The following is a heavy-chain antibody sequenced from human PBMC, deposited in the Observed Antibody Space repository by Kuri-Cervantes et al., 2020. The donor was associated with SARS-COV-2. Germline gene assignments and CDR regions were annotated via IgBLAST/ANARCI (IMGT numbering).Heavy chain of an antibody. J-gene: IGHJ4*02. V-gene: IGHV2-5*01. D-gene: IGHD6-13*01. CDR1: GFSLSTSGVG. Sequence: SGPTLVKPTQTLTLTCTFSGFSLSTSGVGVGWIRQPPGKALEWLALIYWNDDKRYSPSLKSRLTITKDTSKNQVVLTMTNMDPVDTATNYCAHRGTSYSRRWFFDLWGQGTPVTVSS. CDR2: IYWNDDK. CDR3: AHRGTSYSRRWFFDL.